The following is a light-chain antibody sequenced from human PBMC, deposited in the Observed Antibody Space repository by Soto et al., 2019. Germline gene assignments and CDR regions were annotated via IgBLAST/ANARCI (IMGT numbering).Light chain of an antibody. CDR1: QTISSS. CDR3: QQSYSSPPT. Sequence: DIQLTQSPSFLSASVGDRVTITCRTSQTISSSLNWYQQKPGKAPKLLIYAISNLQSGVPSRFSGSRSGPDFTLTISSLQPEDFATYYCQQSYSSPPTFGQGTKVDIK. V-gene: IGKV1-39*01. J-gene: IGKJ1*01. CDR2: AIS.